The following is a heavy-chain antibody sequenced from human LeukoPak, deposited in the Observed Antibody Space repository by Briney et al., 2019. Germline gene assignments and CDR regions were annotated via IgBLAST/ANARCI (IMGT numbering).Heavy chain of an antibody. CDR3: ATTYCSSTSCPDY. CDR1: GFTFDGYG. Sequence: GGSLRLSCAASGFTFDGYGMSWVRQAPGKGLEWVSGINWNGGSTDYADSVKGRSTISRDNAKNSLYLQMNSLRAEDTALYYCATTYCSSTSCPDYWGQGTLVTVSS. V-gene: IGHV3-20*04. CDR2: INWNGGST. D-gene: IGHD2-2*01. J-gene: IGHJ4*02.